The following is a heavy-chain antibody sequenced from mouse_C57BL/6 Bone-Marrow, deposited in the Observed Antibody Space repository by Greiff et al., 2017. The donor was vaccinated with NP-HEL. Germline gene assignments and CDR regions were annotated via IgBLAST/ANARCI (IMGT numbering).Heavy chain of an antibody. V-gene: IGHV1-42*01. J-gene: IGHJ3*01. CDR1: GYSFTGYY. CDR2: INPSTGGT. CDR3: ARWRKYGSSFAY. D-gene: IGHD1-1*01. Sequence: EVQGVESGPELVKPGASVKISCKASGYSFTGYYMNWVKQSPEKSLEWIGEINPSTGGTTYNQKFKAKATLTVDKSSSTAYMQLKSLTSEDSAVYYCARWRKYGSSFAYWGQGTLVTVSA.